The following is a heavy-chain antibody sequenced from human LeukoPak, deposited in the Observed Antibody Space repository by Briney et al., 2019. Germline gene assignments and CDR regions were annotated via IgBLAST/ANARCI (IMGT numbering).Heavy chain of an antibody. D-gene: IGHD2-2*01. V-gene: IGHV4-38-2*02. CDR1: SYSISSGYY. Sequence: PSETLSLTCTVSSYSISSGYYWGWIRQPPGKGLEWIGSIHHSGSTYYNPSLKSRVTISVDRSKNQFSLKLSSVTAADTAVYYCARGPSPGYYFDYWGQGTLVTVSS. CDR3: ARGPSPGYYFDY. J-gene: IGHJ4*02. CDR2: IHHSGST.